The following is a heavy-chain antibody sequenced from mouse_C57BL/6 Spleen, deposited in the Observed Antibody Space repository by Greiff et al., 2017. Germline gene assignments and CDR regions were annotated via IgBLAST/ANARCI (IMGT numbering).Heavy chain of an antibody. CDR3: TNDGSVGFAY. Sequence: QVQLQQSGAELVRPGASVTLSCKASGYTFTDYEMHWVKQTPVHGLEWIGAIDPETGGTAYNQKFKGKAILTADKSSSTAYMELRSLTSEDSAVYYCTNDGSVGFAYWGQGTLVTVSA. V-gene: IGHV1-15*01. J-gene: IGHJ3*01. CDR1: GYTFTDYE. D-gene: IGHD1-1*01. CDR2: IDPETGGT.